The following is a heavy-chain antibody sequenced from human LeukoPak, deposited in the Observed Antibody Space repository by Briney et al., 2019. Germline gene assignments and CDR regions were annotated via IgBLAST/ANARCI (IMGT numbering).Heavy chain of an antibody. V-gene: IGHV3-11*01. CDR3: ARDSNIVVVPAALDP. CDR2: ISSSGSTI. Sequence: PGGPLRLSCAASGFTFSDYYMSWIRQAPGKGLEWVSYISSSGSTIYYADSVKGRFTISRDNAKNSLYLQMNSLRAEDTAVYYCARDSNIVVVPAALDPWGQGTLVTVSS. J-gene: IGHJ5*02. CDR1: GFTFSDYY. D-gene: IGHD2-2*01.